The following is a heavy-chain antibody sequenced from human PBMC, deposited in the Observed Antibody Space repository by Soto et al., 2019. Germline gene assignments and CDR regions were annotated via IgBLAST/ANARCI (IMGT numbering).Heavy chain of an antibody. CDR1: GFTFSSYA. D-gene: IGHD2-15*01. Sequence: PGGSLRLSCAASGFTFSSYAMHWVRQAPGKGLEWVAVISYDGSNKYYADSVKGRFTISRDNSKNTLYLQMNSLRAEDTAVYYCASLSLGRYCSGGSCLFDYWGQGTLVTVPQ. J-gene: IGHJ4*02. CDR3: ASLSLGRYCSGGSCLFDY. CDR2: ISYDGSNK. V-gene: IGHV3-30-3*01.